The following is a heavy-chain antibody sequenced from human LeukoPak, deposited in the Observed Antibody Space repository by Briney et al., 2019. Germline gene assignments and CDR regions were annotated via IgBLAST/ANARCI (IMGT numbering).Heavy chain of an antibody. CDR1: GFTFSSYA. J-gene: IGHJ4*02. V-gene: IGHV1-3*01. CDR3: ARGDDYCDY. Sequence: PGGSLRLSCAASGFTFSSYAMHWVRQAPGQRLEWMGWINAGNGNTKYSQKFQGRVTITRDTSASTAYMELSSLRSEDTAVYYCARGDDYCDYWGQGTLVTVSS. CDR2: INAGNGNT.